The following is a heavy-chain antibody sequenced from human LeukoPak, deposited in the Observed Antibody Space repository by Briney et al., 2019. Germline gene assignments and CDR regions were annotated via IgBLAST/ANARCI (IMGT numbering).Heavy chain of an antibody. CDR3: AREYSGSYSYDY. V-gene: IGHV3-30*04. CDR1: GFTFSSYA. D-gene: IGHD1-26*01. CDR2: ISYDGSNK. Sequence: GRSLRLSCAASGFTFSSYAMHWVRQAPGKGLEWVAVISYDGSNKYYADSVKGRFTISRDNSKNTLYLQMNSLRAGDTAVYYCAREYSGSYSYDYWGQGPLVTVSS. J-gene: IGHJ4*02.